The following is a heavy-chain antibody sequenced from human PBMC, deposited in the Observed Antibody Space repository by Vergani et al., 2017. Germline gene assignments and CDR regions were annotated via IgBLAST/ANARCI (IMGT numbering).Heavy chain of an antibody. Sequence: EVQLLESGGGLVQPGGSLRLTCAASEFTFSNYAMNWVRQAPGKGLEWVSGISGSGVSAYCTDSVKGRFTISRDNSKNMLFLQMNNLRTEDTAIYYCAXQYVVSGNYLFDYWCQGTLVTVAS. V-gene: IGHV3-23*01. CDR1: EFTFSNYA. D-gene: IGHD3-10*01. CDR2: ISGSGVSA. CDR3: AXQYVVSGNYLFDY. J-gene: IGHJ4*02.